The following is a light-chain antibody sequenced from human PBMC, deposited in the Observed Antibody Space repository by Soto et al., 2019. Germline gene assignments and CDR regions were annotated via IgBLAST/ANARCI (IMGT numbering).Light chain of an antibody. V-gene: IGKV3-11*01. CDR2: DAS. J-gene: IGKJ5*01. CDR3: QQRSNWPPEIT. Sequence: EIVLTQSPATLSLSPGERATLSCRASQSVSSYLAWYQQKPGQAPRLLIYDASNRATGIPARFSGSESGTDFTLTISSLEPEDFAVYYCQQRSNWPPEITFGQGTRLEIK. CDR1: QSVSSY.